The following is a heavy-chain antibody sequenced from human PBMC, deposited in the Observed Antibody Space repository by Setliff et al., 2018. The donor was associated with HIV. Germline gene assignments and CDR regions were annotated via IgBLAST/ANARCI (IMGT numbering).Heavy chain of an antibody. Sequence: SETLSLTCTVSGGSLSTYYWSWIRQPSGKGLEWVGFISYSGSTNYNPSLESRVTISVDTSKNQFSLKWTSVTAADTAVYYCARHDVANRGEYNFWSGYYSYYYYYIDVWGKGTTVTVSS. D-gene: IGHD3-3*01. CDR1: GGSLSTYY. V-gene: IGHV4-59*08. J-gene: IGHJ6*03. CDR2: ISYSGST. CDR3: ARHDVANRGEYNFWSGYYSYYYYYIDV.